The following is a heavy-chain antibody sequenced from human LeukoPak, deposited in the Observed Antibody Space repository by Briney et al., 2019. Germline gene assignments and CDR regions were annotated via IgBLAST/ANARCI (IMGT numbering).Heavy chain of an antibody. D-gene: IGHD4-23*01. CDR2: IHHSGST. J-gene: IGHJ1*01. CDR1: GYSISSGYY. CDR3: ARAYGGNSQYFQH. V-gene: IGHV4-38-2*02. Sequence: PSETLSLTCTVSGYSISSGYYWGWIRQPPVKGLEWIGSIHHSGSTNYNPSLKSRVTISLDTSKNQFSLKLSSVTAADTAVYYCARAYGGNSQYFQHWGQGTLVTVSS.